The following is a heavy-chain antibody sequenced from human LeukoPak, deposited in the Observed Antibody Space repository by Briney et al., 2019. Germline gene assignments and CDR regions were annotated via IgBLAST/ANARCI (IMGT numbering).Heavy chain of an antibody. J-gene: IGHJ4*02. V-gene: IGHV4-30-2*01. CDR3: ARGSSWYFGS. D-gene: IGHD6-13*01. CDR2: ISQSGNT. CDR1: GGSISSGGYY. Sequence: SQTLSLTCTVSGGSISSGGYYWSWIRQPPGKGLEWIGYISQSGNTYYNPSLKSRVTISVDKSKNQFSLKLYSVTAADTAVHYCARGSSWYFGSWGQGTLVTVSS.